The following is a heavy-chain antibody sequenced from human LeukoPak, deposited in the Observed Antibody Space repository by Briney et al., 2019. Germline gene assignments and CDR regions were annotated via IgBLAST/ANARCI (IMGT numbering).Heavy chain of an antibody. CDR3: AILEAAAGTRGYFQH. J-gene: IGHJ1*01. Sequence: PGGSLRLSCAASGFTFSGSAMHWVRQAPGKGLEWVSAISGSGGSTYYADSVKGRFAISRDNSKNTLYLQMNSLRAEDTAVYYCAILEAAAGTRGYFQHWGQGTLVTVSS. D-gene: IGHD6-13*01. CDR1: GFTFSGSA. V-gene: IGHV3-23*01. CDR2: ISGSGGST.